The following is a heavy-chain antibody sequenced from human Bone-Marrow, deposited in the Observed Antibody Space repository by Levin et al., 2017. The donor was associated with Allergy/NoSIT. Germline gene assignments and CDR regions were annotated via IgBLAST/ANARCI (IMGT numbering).Heavy chain of an antibody. V-gene: IGHV4-39*07. CDR1: GGSISIANYY. J-gene: IGHJ5*02. D-gene: IGHD3-10*01. CDR2: VYYSGDT. Sequence: SETLSLTCTVSGGSISIANYYWSWVRRSPGKGLEWIGSVYYSGDTHSHPSLRGRVTISPDTSKNQFSLNLRSVTAADTAVDHCARSLGSGTYICQWWFDPWGPGTQVTVSS. CDR3: ARSLGSGTYICQWWFDP.